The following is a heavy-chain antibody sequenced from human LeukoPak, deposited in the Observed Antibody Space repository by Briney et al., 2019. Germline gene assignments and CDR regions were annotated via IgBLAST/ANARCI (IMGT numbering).Heavy chain of an antibody. CDR2: INPSGGST. CDR3: ARSSGRSPNRDYMDV. D-gene: IGHD1-14*01. J-gene: IGHJ6*03. V-gene: IGHV1-46*01. CDR1: GYTFTSYY. Sequence: ASVKVSCKASGYTFTSYYMHWVRQAPGEGLEWMGIINPSGGSTSYAQKFQGRVTMTRDTSTSTVYMELSSLRSEDTAVYYCARSSGRSPNRDYMDVWGKGTTVTISS.